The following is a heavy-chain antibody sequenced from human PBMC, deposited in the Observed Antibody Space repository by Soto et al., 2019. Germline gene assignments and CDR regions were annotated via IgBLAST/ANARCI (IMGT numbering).Heavy chain of an antibody. J-gene: IGHJ3*02. D-gene: IGHD5-18*01. CDR3: ARAPPLKYTYGLRGAFDI. Sequence: SETLSLTCTVSGGSISSGDYYWSWIRQPPGKGLEWIGYIYYSGSTYYNPSLKSRVTISVDTSKNQFSLKLSSVTAADMAVYYCARAPPLKYTYGLRGAFDIWGQGTMVTVSS. V-gene: IGHV4-30-4*01. CDR2: IYYSGST. CDR1: GGSISSGDYY.